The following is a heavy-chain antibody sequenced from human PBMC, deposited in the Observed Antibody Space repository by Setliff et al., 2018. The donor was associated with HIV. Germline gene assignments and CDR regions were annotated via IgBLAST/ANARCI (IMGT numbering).Heavy chain of an antibody. J-gene: IGHJ4*02. CDR1: GFTFSSYN. D-gene: IGHD1-1*01. V-gene: IGHV3-23*01. CDR3: ARHPWERLWYFDY. Sequence: PGGSLRLSCAASGFTFSSYNMNWVRQAPGKGLEWVSGIVGSGAGKYYADSVKGRFTISRDTSKNTLYLQMNSLRAEDTAIYYCARHPWERLWYFDYRGQGTLVTVSS. CDR2: IVGSGAGK.